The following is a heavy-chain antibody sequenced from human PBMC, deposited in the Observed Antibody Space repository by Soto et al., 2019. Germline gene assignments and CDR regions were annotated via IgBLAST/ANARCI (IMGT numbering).Heavy chain of an antibody. Sequence: KPSETLSLTCTVSGGSISSSSYYWGWIRQPPGKGLEWIGSIYYSGSTYYNPSLKSRVTISVDTSKNQFSLKLSSVTAADTAVYYCARHGRERVYYGMDVWGQGTTVTVSS. D-gene: IGHD1-26*01. V-gene: IGHV4-39*01. J-gene: IGHJ6*02. CDR3: ARHGRERVYYGMDV. CDR2: IYYSGST. CDR1: GGSISSSSYY.